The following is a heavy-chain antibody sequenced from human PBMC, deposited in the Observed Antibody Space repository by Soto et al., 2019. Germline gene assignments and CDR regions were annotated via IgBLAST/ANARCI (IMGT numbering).Heavy chain of an antibody. J-gene: IGHJ6*02. CDR2: IWYDGSNK. Sequence: GGSRRRCWAASGFTFSRYVMHWVRQAPGKGLEWVAVIWYDGSNKDYADSVKGRFTISRDNSKNTPYLQMNSLRAEDTAVYYCAMGACSSTSCYHYYYYYGMDVWGQGTTVTVSS. CDR3: AMGACSSTSCYHYYYYYGMDV. CDR1: GFTFSRYV. D-gene: IGHD2-2*01. V-gene: IGHV3-33*01.